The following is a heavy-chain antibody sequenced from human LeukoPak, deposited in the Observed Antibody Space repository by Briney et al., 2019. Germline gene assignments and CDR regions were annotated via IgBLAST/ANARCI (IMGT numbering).Heavy chain of an antibody. CDR1: GGSLSSGDYY. CDR2: IYHSGST. CDR3: ARQGAGTMVRGVIRYFDY. J-gene: IGHJ4*02. V-gene: IGHV4-39*07. D-gene: IGHD3-10*01. Sequence: SETLSLTCTVSGGSLSSGDYYWSWIRQPPGKGLEWIGEIYHSGSTNYNPSLKSRVTISVDKSKNQFSLKLSSVTAADTAVYYCARQGAGTMVRGVIRYFDYWGQGTLVTVSS.